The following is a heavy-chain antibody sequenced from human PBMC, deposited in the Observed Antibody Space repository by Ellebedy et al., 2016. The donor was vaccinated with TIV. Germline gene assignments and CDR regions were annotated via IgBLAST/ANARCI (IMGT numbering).Heavy chain of an antibody. Sequence: GESLKISCAASGFTVSSNYMSWVRQAPGKGLEWVSVIYSGGSTYYADSVKGRFTISRDNSKNTLYLQMNSLRAEDTAVYYCARELHWYFDLWGRGTLVTVSS. CDR2: IYSGGST. CDR3: ARELHWYFDL. J-gene: IGHJ2*01. V-gene: IGHV3-66*01. CDR1: GFTVSSNY. D-gene: IGHD2-15*01.